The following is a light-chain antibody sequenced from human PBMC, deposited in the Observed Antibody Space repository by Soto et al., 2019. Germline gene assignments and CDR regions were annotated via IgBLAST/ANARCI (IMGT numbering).Light chain of an antibody. J-gene: IGKJ2*01. Sequence: DIVMTQSPDSLAVSLGERATINCKSSQSVLYSSNNKNYLAWYQQKPGQPPKLLIYWASTRESGVPDRFSGSGAATDFTPTISSLQAEDVSVFYCQQYYGPSPYTFGRGTKLEIK. CDR1: QSVLYSSNNKNY. CDR2: WAS. V-gene: IGKV4-1*01. CDR3: QQYYGPSPYT.